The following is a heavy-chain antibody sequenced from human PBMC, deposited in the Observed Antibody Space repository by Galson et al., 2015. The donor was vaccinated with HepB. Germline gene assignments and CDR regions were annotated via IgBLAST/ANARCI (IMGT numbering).Heavy chain of an antibody. J-gene: IGHJ3*02. CDR3: ARGALRYGSGSYDSDAFDI. V-gene: IGHV5-51*01. Sequence: QSGAEVKKPGESLKISCKASEYSFTNYWIAWVRQMPGKGLEWMGIIYPVDSDTRYSPSFQGQVTISADRSITTAFLQWSSLKASDTAIYFCARGALRYGSGSYDSDAFDIWGQGTMVTVSS. CDR2: IYPVDSDT. CDR1: EYSFTNYW. D-gene: IGHD3-10*01.